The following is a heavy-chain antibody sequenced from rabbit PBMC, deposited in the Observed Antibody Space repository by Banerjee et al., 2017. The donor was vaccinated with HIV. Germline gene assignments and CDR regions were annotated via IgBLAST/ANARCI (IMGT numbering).Heavy chain of an antibody. Sequence: QLEESGGGLVQPGASLTLTCTASGFSFSSGYWICWVRQAPEKGLEWIGCIGAGSGATHYATWAKGRFTISKTSSTTVTLQMTSLTAADTATYFCARIWNLWGPGTLVTVS. CDR3: ARIWNL. D-gene: IGHD5-1*01. V-gene: IGHV1S45*01. J-gene: IGHJ4*01. CDR1: GFSFSSGYW. CDR2: IGAGSGAT.